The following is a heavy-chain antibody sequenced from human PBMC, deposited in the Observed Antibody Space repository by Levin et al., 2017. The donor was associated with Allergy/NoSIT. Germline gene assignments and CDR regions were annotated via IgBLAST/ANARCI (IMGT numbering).Heavy chain of an antibody. CDR2: ISSSGSII. D-gene: IGHD6-13*01. CDR3: ARDPSSDWSRYWYFDL. Sequence: GGSLRLSCAASGFTFSTHFMNWVRQAPGKGLEWVSYISSSGSIISYADSVKGRFTISRDNAKKSLFLQMDNLRAEDTAVYYCARDPSSDWSRYWYFDLWGRGTLVTVSS. J-gene: IGHJ2*01. V-gene: IGHV3-48*01. CDR1: GFTFSTHF.